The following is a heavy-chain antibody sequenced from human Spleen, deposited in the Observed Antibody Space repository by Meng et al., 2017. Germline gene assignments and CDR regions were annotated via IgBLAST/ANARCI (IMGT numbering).Heavy chain of an antibody. CDR3: ARGPTTMAHDFDY. Sequence: QWQLQQWGAGLLKPSETLSLTCAVYGGSFSGYYWSWIRQSPGKGLEWIGEINHSGSTNYNPSLESRATISVDTSQNNLSLKLSSVTAADSAVYYCARGPTTMAHDFDYWGQGTLVTVSS. CDR1: GGSFSGYY. V-gene: IGHV4-34*01. CDR2: INHSGST. D-gene: IGHD4-11*01. J-gene: IGHJ4*02.